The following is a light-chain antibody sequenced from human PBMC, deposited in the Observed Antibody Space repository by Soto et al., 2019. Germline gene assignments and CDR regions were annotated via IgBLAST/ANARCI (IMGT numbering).Light chain of an antibody. Sequence: QSVLTQPPSASAPLGASVTLTCTLSSGYSNYKVDWYQQRPVKGPRFVMRVGTGGIVGSKGDGIPDRFSVLGSGLNRYLTIKNIQEEDESDYHCGADHGSGSNFVVVFGGGTKLTVL. CDR2: VGTGGIVG. CDR1: SGYSNYK. CDR3: GADHGSGSNFVVV. V-gene: IGLV9-49*01. J-gene: IGLJ2*01.